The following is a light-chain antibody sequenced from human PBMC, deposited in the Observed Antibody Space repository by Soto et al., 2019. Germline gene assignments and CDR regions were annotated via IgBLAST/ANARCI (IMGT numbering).Light chain of an antibody. CDR2: GAS. J-gene: IGKJ1*01. V-gene: IGKV3-20*01. CDR1: QSVSSNF. CDR3: QQYSSSPQT. Sequence: ESVLTQSPGTLYLSPGQRATLSCRASQSVSSNFLAWYQQRPGRAPRLLIHGASSRATGIPDRFSGSGSGINFTLTISRLEPEDFAVYYCQQYSSSPQTFGQGTRGEIK.